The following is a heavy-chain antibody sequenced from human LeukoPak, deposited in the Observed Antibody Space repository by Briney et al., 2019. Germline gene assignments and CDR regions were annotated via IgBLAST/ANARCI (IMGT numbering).Heavy chain of an antibody. D-gene: IGHD1-26*01. CDR3: AREVWGSGSYYRRNWFDP. Sequence: PGGSLRLSCAASGFTFSSYEMNWVRQAPGKGLEWVSYISSSGSTIYYADSVKGRFTISRDNAKNSLYLQMNSLRAEDTAVYYCAREVWGSGSYYRRNWFDPWGQGTLVTVSS. CDR2: ISSSGSTI. CDR1: GFTFSSYE. J-gene: IGHJ5*02. V-gene: IGHV3-48*03.